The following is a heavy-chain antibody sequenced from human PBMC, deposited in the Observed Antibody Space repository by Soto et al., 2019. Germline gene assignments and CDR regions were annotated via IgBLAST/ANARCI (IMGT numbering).Heavy chain of an antibody. Sequence: QVQLVQSGAEVKKPGSSVKVSCKASGGTFSSYAISWVRQAPGQGLEWMGGIIPIFGTANYAQKIQGRVTITADEYTSTAYMEVSSLRSEDTAVYYCAGDRGGYPGSHYYYYGMDVWGQGTTVTVSS. CDR2: IIPIFGTA. CDR1: GGTFSSYA. V-gene: IGHV1-69*01. CDR3: AGDRGGYPGSHYYYYGMDV. D-gene: IGHD1-26*01. J-gene: IGHJ6*02.